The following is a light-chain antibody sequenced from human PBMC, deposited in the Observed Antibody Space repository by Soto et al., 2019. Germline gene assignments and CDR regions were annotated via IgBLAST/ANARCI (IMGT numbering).Light chain of an antibody. Sequence: IVLTQSPATLPLSPGDRATLSCRASQSIGTYLAWYQQKPGQAPSLLVYDASNRASGIPARLSGSGSGTDLMPTTIRLEPEDFAVYCCHRRRNPPPPWTLGPGTKVEIK. CDR1: QSIGTY. CDR2: DAS. CDR3: HRRRNPPPPWT. J-gene: IGKJ1*01. V-gene: IGKV3-11*01.